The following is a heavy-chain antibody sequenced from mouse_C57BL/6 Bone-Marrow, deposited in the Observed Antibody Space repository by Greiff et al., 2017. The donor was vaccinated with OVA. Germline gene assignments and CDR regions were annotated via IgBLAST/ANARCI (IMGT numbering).Heavy chain of an antibody. CDR2: INPRTGGP. CDR1: GYSFTGYY. CDR3: AIGGTSPFAY. D-gene: IGHD4-1*01. Sequence: VQLQQSGPELVKPGASVKISCKASGYSFTGYYMNWVKQSPEKSLEWIGEINPRTGGPTYNQKLKAKATLTVDKSSSTAYMQLKSLTSDDSSFYYWAIGGTSPFAYWCQGTLVTVSA. V-gene: IGHV1-42*01. J-gene: IGHJ3*01.